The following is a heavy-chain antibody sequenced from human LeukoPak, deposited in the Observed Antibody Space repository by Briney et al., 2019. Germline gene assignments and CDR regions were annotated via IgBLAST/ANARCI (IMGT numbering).Heavy chain of an antibody. Sequence: PGGSLRLSCVASTFTFSTYAMNWVRQAPGKGLEWVSTISSSGGNTYYADSVKGRFTISRDNSKNTLYLQMNSLRAEDTALYYCAKKRETRTNWYSHFDYWGQGTLVTVSS. J-gene: IGHJ4*02. V-gene: IGHV3-23*01. CDR1: TFTFSTYA. D-gene: IGHD1-26*01. CDR2: ISSSGGNT. CDR3: AKKRETRTNWYSHFDY.